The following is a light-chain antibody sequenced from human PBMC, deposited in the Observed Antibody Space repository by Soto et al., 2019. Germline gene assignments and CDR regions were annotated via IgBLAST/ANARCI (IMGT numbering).Light chain of an antibody. J-gene: IGKJ1*01. Sequence: DIVMTQSPDSLAVSLGERATINCKSSQNNKNYLAWYQQKAGQPPKLIIDWASTRASGVPDRFSGSGSGTDFTLTISSLQAEDVAVYYCQHYYSSWTFGQGTKVDIK. CDR1: QNNKNY. CDR3: QHYYSSWT. CDR2: WAS. V-gene: IGKV4-1*01.